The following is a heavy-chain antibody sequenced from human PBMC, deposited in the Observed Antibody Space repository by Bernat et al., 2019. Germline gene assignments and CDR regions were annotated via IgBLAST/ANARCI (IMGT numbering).Heavy chain of an antibody. CDR3: ASFIAAAPKYDI. D-gene: IGHD6-13*01. CDR1: GGSISSGGYS. Sequence: QLQLQESGSGLVKPSQTLSLTFAVSGGSISSGGYSWSWIRQPPGKGLEWIGYIYHSGSTYYNPSLKSRVTISVDRSKNQFSLKLSSVTAADTAVYYCASFIAAAPKYDIWGQGTMVTVSS. V-gene: IGHV4-30-2*01. J-gene: IGHJ3*02. CDR2: IYHSGST.